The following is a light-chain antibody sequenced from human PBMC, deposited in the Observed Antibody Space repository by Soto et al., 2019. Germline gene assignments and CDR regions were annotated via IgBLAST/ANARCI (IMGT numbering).Light chain of an antibody. V-gene: IGLV2-14*03. CDR1: SSDISDYTS. CDR3: SSYTFSNSSDV. J-gene: IGLJ1*01. CDR2: GVS. Sequence: QSALTQPASVSGSPGQSITISCTGTSSDISDYTSVSWYQQHPGKAPKLMLYGVSNRPSGVSNRFSGSKSGNTASLTISGLQAEDEADYYCSSYTFSNSSDVFGTGTKLTVL.